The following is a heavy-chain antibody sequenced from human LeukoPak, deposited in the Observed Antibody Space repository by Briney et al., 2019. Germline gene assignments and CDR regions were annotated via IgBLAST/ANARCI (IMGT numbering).Heavy chain of an antibody. CDR3: ARRDYSGDNPVLDY. D-gene: IGHD4-23*01. CDR2: VFHSGTT. J-gene: IGHJ4*02. Sequence: SETLSLTCTVSGGSISGSRSYWGWIRQPPGKGLEWIGSVFHSGTTYYNLSLKSRLTISVDTSKNQFSLKLSSVTAADTAVYYCARRDYSGDNPVLDYWGQGTLVTVSS. V-gene: IGHV4-39*01. CDR1: GGSISGSRSY.